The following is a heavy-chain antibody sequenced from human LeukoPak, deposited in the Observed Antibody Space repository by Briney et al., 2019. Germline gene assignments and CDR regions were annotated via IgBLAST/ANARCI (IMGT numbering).Heavy chain of an antibody. Sequence: SQTLSLTCTVSGGSISSGDYYWSWIRQPPGKGLEWIGYIFYTGDTNSNPSLKSRVTVSLDTSKNQFSLRLTSVTAADTAVYYCARHPFATPFDYWGLGILVTVSS. J-gene: IGHJ4*02. D-gene: IGHD2-15*01. CDR3: ARHPFATPFDY. V-gene: IGHV4-30-4*01. CDR1: GGSISSGDYY. CDR2: IFYTGDT.